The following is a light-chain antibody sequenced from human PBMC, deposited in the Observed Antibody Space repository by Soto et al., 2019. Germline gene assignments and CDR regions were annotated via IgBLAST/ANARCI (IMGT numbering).Light chain of an antibody. CDR1: QDINIY. CDR2: DAS. CDR3: QQYDILPIT. V-gene: IGKV1-33*01. J-gene: IGKJ5*01. Sequence: IKMTQSPSSQFACXEKRFTIKCQATQDINIYLNWYQQKPGKAPNLLIYDASNLEIGVPSRFSGSGSGTHFTFTISSLQTEDIGTYYCQQYDILPITFGRGTRLEF.